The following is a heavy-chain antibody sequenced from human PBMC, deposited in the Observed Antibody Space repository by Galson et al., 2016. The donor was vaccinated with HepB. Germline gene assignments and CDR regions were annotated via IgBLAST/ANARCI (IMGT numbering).Heavy chain of an antibody. J-gene: IGHJ4*02. CDR3: ARGGIGEVGAHY. V-gene: IGHV5-51*01. CDR1: GYTFTTYW. D-gene: IGHD1-26*01. CDR2: IYPGDSDT. Sequence: QSGAEVKKPGASLKISCKGSGYTFTTYWIAWVRQMPGKGLEWMGIIYPGDSDTRYSPSFQGQVTLSADKSITTAYLQWHSLKASDTPMYYCARGGIGEVGAHYWGQGTLVTVSS.